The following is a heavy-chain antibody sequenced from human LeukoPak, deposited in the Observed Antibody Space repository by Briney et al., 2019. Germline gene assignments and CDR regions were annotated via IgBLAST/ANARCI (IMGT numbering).Heavy chain of an antibody. J-gene: IGHJ4*02. D-gene: IGHD3-10*01. CDR1: GFTFSDYY. Sequence: GGTPRLSCAASGFTFSDYYMTWSREAPGTGLEWVSYISLSGSIIYYADSVKGRFTISRDNARNSLYLQLNSLRAEDTAVYFCAKAPAYHGSGSFYYFDYWGQGTLVTVSS. V-gene: IGHV3-11*04. CDR2: ISLSGSII. CDR3: AKAPAYHGSGSFYYFDY.